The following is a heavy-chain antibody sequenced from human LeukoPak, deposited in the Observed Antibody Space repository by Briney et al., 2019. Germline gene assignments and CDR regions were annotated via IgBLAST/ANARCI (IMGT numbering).Heavy chain of an antibody. CDR1: GYTFTGYY. J-gene: IGHJ4*02. D-gene: IGHD2-2*01. CDR3: ASGASVVPAAIDLSGSSWTNIDY. Sequence: ASVKVSAKASGYTFTGYYMHWVRQAPGQGLEWMGWINPNSGGTNYAQKFQGRVTMTRDTSISTAYMELSRLRSDDTAVYYCASGASVVPAAIDLSGSSWTNIDYWGQGTLVTVSS. CDR2: INPNSGGT. V-gene: IGHV1-2*02.